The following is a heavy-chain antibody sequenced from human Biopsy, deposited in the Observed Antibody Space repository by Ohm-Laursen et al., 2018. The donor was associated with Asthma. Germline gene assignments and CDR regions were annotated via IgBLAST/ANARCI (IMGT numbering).Heavy chain of an antibody. V-gene: IGHV4-39*01. CDR3: ARHWNWGSFFDY. Sequence: TLSLTCSLSSGSGGYMRSGNYYWGWIRQPPGKGLEWIGSIYYSETTYYSPSLKSRVTISVDTSKNQFSLILGSVTAADTAVYYCARHWNWGSFFDYWGQGTLVTVSS. J-gene: IGHJ4*02. D-gene: IGHD7-27*01. CDR2: IYYSETT. CDR1: SGSGGYMRSGNYY.